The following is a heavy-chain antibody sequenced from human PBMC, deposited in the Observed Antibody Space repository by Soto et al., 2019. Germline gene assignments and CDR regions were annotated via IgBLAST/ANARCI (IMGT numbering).Heavy chain of an antibody. D-gene: IGHD2-15*01. CDR2: ILYSGST. V-gene: IGHV4-39*01. CDR1: GGSISSSSYY. Sequence: AETLSLTCTVSGGSISSSSYYWGWIRQPPGKGLEWIGSILYSGSTYYNPSLKSRVTISVDTSKNQFSLKLSSVTAADTAVYYCARGPGVKNGVRDCSGGSCYTDYYGMAVWGQGTTVTVSS. CDR3: ARGPGVKNGVRDCSGGSCYTDYYGMAV. J-gene: IGHJ6*02.